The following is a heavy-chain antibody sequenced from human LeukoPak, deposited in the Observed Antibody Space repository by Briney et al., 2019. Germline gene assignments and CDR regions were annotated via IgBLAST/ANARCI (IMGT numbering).Heavy chain of an antibody. CDR3: ARAANYDFWSGYYTDWFDP. V-gene: IGHV3-30*02. CDR1: GFTFSSYG. D-gene: IGHD3-3*01. CDR2: IRYDGSNK. J-gene: IGHJ5*02. Sequence: GGSLRLSCAASGFTFSSYGMHWVRQAPGKGLEWVAFIRYDGSNKYYADSVKGRFTISRDNSKNTLYLQMNSLRAEDTAVYYCARAANYDFWSGYYTDWFDPWGQGTLVTVSS.